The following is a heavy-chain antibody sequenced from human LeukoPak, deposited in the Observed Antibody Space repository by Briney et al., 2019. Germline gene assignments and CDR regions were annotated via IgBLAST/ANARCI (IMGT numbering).Heavy chain of an antibody. D-gene: IGHD5-24*01. CDR1: GGSISNYY. Sequence: SETLSLTCTVSGGSISNYYWAWIRQPPGKGLEWIGYIYDTGSTEYNPSLKSRLTISLHTSRNQFSLNLSSLTAADTAIYYCARVRNYPDAFDIWGQGRMVTVSS. CDR3: ARVRNYPDAFDI. V-gene: IGHV4-59*01. CDR2: IYDTGST. J-gene: IGHJ3*02.